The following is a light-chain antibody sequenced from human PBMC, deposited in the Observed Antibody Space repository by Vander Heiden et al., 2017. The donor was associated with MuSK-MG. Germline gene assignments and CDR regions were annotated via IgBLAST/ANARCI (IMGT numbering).Light chain of an antibody. V-gene: IGKV1-39*01. CDR1: QSISDY. J-gene: IGKJ5*01. Sequence: DIQMTQSPSSLSASVGDRVTITCRASQSISDYLIWYQQKPGKAPKLLIFAASNLQNGVPSRFSDSGSGTDFTLTITRLQPEDFATYYCQHRDTTPITFGQGTLLDIK. CDR2: AAS. CDR3: QHRDTTPIT.